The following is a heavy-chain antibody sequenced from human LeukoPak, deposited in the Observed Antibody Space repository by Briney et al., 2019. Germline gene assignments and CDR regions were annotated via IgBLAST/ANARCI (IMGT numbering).Heavy chain of an antibody. CDR3: ARGEVAAAGTIDY. J-gene: IGHJ4*02. Sequence: ASVKVSSKASGYTFTDYYIHWVRQAPGQGLEWMGWVIPNSGCTSCAQEFQGRVTMTRDQTITTAYMELSRLRSGDTAVYYCARGEVAAAGTIDYWGQGTLVTVSS. V-gene: IGHV1-2*02. CDR2: VIPNSGCT. D-gene: IGHD6-13*01. CDR1: GYTFTDYY.